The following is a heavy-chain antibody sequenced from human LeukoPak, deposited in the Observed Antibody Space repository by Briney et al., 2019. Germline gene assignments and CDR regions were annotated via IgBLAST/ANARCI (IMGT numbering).Heavy chain of an antibody. CDR2: INPNSGGT. CDR1: GYTFTGYY. V-gene: IGHV1-2*04. D-gene: IGHD3-22*01. Sequence: ASVKVSCKASGYTFTGYYMHWVRQAPGQGLEWMGWINPNSGGTNYAQKFQGWVTMTRDTSISTAYMELSRLRSDDTAVYYCARGAGGSSGYLTYGMGVWGQGTTATVSS. J-gene: IGHJ6*02. CDR3: ARGAGGSSGYLTYGMGV.